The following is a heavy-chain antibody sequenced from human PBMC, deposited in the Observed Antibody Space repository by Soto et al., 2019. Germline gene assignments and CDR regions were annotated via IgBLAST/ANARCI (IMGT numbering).Heavy chain of an antibody. CDR1: GFTFSSYA. J-gene: IGHJ3*01. Sequence: GGSLRLSCAASGFTFSSYAMHWVRQAPGEGLQWVASISYLGGHERYSDSVKGRFAISRDTSKNTLYLQMDSLRADDTAVFYCARGPYDNDAFDVWGHGTVVNVSS. CDR3: ARGPYDNDAFDV. CDR2: ISYLGGHE. D-gene: IGHD5-12*01. V-gene: IGHV3-33*05.